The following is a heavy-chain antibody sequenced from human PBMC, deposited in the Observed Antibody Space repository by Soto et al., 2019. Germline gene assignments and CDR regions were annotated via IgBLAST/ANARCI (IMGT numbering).Heavy chain of an antibody. J-gene: IGHJ4*02. CDR2: IRSKAYGGTT. CDR1: GFTFGEFA. CDR3: SRVNPRNCSRTSCPFGY. D-gene: IGHD2-2*01. V-gene: IGHV3-49*03. Sequence: PGGSLRLSCTPSGFTFGEFAISCFRQAPGKGLERVSFIRSKAYGGTTEYDASVKGRFTVSRDDSKSIAYLQMNSLETEDTAVYFCSRVNPRNCSRTSCPFGYWGQGTLVTVSS.